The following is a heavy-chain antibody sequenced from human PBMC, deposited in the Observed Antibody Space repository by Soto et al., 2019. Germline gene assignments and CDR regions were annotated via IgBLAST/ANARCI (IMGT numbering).Heavy chain of an antibody. Sequence: GDSRSVAEDSSTSYWISWVSKMPGKGLEWMGRIDPSDSYTNYSPSFQGHVTISADKSISTAYLQWSSLKASDTAMYYCARNTAAGTMYPYGMDVWGQGTTVTVS. V-gene: IGHV5-10-1*01. CDR3: ARNTAAGTMYPYGMDV. D-gene: IGHD6-13*01. J-gene: IGHJ6*02. CDR1: EDSSTSYW. CDR2: IDPSDSYT.